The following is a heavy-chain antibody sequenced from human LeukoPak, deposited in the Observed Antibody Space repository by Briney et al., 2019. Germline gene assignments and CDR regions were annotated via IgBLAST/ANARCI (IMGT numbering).Heavy chain of an antibody. Sequence: GGSLRLSCAASGFTFSSYAMSCVRQAPGKGLEWVSAISGSGGSTYYADSVKGRFTISRDNSKNTLYLQMNSLRAEDTAVYYCAKDYGSGTYNWFDPWGQGTLVTVSS. V-gene: IGHV3-23*01. CDR2: ISGSGGST. CDR3: AKDYGSGTYNWFDP. CDR1: GFTFSSYA. J-gene: IGHJ5*02. D-gene: IGHD3-10*01.